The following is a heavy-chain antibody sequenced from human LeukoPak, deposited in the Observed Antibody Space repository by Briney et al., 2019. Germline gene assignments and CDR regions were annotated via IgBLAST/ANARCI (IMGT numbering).Heavy chain of an antibody. V-gene: IGHV1-2*02. CDR1: GYTFTGYY. Sequence: ASVKVSCKASGYTFTGYYMHWVRQAPGQGLEWMGWINPNSGGTNYAQKFQGRVTMTRDTSISTAYMELGRLRSDDTAVYYCARDYGDYLFRDYWGQGTLVTVSS. CDR2: INPNSGGT. J-gene: IGHJ4*02. CDR3: ARDYGDYLFRDY. D-gene: IGHD4-17*01.